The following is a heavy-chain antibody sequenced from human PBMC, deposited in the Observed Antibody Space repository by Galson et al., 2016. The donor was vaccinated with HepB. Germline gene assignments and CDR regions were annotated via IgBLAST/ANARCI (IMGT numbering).Heavy chain of an antibody. J-gene: IGHJ6*02. CDR2: IYYNGSP. CDR3: ARGGYFGYLGGDYGLDV. D-gene: IGHD5-12*01. V-gene: IGHV4-59*01. Sequence: SETLSLTCTVSGGSISRYYWTWIRQPPGKGLELVGHIYYNGSPEYNPSLKSRVTISVDTSKTQFSLRLSSVTAADTAVYYCARGGYFGYLGGDYGLDVWGQGTTVTVSS. CDR1: GGSISRYY.